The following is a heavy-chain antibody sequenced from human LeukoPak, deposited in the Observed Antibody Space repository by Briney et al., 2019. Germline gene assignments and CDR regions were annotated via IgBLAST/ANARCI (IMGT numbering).Heavy chain of an antibody. CDR1: GYTFTGYY. CDR3: ARVIAAINRFDP. J-gene: IGHJ5*02. CDR2: INPNSGST. V-gene: IGHV1-2*02. Sequence: GASVKVSCKASGYTFTGYYMHWVRQAPGQGLEWMGWINPNSGSTNYAQKFQGRVTMTRDTSISTAYMELSRLRSDDTAVYYCARVIAAINRFDPWGQGTLVTVSS. D-gene: IGHD6-13*01.